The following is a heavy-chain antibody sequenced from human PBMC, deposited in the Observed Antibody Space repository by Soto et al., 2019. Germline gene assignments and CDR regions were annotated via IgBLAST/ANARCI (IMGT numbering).Heavy chain of an antibody. D-gene: IGHD2-8*01. CDR1: GYTFTSYA. J-gene: IGHJ6*02. V-gene: IGHV7-4-1*01. CDR3: AREVGEIGYCTNGVCFPFYYYYGMDV. CDR2: INTNTGNP. Sequence: ASVKVSCKASGYTFTSYAMNWVRQAPGQGLEWMGWINTNTGNPTYAQGFTGRFVFSLDTSVSTAYLQICSLKAEDTAVYYCAREVGEIGYCTNGVCFPFYYYYGMDVWGQGTTVTVPS.